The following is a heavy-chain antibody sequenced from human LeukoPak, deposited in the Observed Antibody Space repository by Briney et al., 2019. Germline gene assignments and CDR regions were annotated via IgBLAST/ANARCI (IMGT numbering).Heavy chain of an antibody. Sequence: PGGSLRLSCEASGFTFSNSAMAWVRQAPGKGLEWASGISASGHYTYNADSGKGRFTISRDNSKNTLYLQMNSLRAEDTALYLCVKDGSWGDYYFYFYIDVWGKGTTVTVSS. CDR3: VKDGSWGDYYFYFYIDV. CDR2: ISASGHYT. D-gene: IGHD3-16*01. J-gene: IGHJ6*03. CDR1: GFTFSNSA. V-gene: IGHV3-23*01.